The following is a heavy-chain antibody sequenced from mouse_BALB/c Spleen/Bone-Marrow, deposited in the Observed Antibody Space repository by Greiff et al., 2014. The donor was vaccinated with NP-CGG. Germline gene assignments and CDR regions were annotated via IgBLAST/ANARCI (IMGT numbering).Heavy chain of an antibody. V-gene: IGHV14-3*02. D-gene: IGHD2-4*01. Sequence: EVQLVESGAELVKPGASVKLSCTASGFNIKDTYMHWVKQRPEQGLEWIGRIDPANGNTKYDPKFQGKATITADTSSNTAYLQLSSQTSEVTAVYYCTLYYDYEVAYWGQGTPLTVSA. CDR2: IDPANGNT. CDR3: TLYYDYEVAY. CDR1: GFNIKDTY. J-gene: IGHJ2*01.